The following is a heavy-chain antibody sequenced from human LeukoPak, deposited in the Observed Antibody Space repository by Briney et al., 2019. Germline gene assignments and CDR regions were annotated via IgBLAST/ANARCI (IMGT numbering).Heavy chain of an antibody. J-gene: IGHJ6*03. CDR3: ARGYIDQLLWDYYMDV. D-gene: IGHD2-2*01. V-gene: IGHV3-9*01. Sequence: GGSLKLSCAASGFTFDDYAMHWVRQAPGKGLEWVSGISWNSGSIGYADSVKGRFTISRDNYKNTLYLQMNSLRSDDTAVYYCARGYIDQLLWDYYMDVWGKGTTVTVSS. CDR2: ISWNSGSI. CDR1: GFTFDDYA.